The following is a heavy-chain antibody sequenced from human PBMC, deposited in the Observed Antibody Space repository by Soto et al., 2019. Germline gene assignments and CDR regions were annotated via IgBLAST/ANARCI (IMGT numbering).Heavy chain of an antibody. J-gene: IGHJ6*02. D-gene: IGHD2-21*02. Sequence: SETLSLTCTVSGGSLGSYYLSWIRQPPGKGLEWIGYVFYTGMANYNASLKSRVSISLYTSNYQFSLKLSSVTAADTAVYYCARDGDARMTTNPYYYNGMDVWGPGTTVTVSS. CDR3: ARDGDARMTTNPYYYNGMDV. CDR2: VFYTGMA. CDR1: GGSLGSYY. V-gene: IGHV4-59*01.